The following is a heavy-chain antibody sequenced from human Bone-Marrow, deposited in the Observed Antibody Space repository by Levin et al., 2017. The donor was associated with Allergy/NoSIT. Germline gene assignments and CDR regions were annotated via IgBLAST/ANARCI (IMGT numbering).Heavy chain of an antibody. CDR1: GFTFKNAW. CDR3: TTDFHCTSTSCYPSS. CDR2: IRRKADGGTT. J-gene: IGHJ5*02. V-gene: IGHV3-15*01. Sequence: GGSLRLSCAASGFTFKNAWMSWVRQPPGKGLEWVGRIRRKADGGTTDLAAPVRGRFTISRDDSTNMLYLQMSSLKTDDTATYYCTTDFHCTSTSCYPSSWGQGTLVTVSS. D-gene: IGHD2-2*01.